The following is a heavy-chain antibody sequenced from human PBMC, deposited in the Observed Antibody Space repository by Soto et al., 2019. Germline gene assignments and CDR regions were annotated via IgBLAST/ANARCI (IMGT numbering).Heavy chain of an antibody. Sequence: QITLTESGPTLVKPTQTLTLTCTFPGFSFSTGAVGVGWIRQPPGKALELLALIYWKEDKRYRPSLNNKITNTKDATRNQAVVPMADPAPEHTAAYYFAHVYWAASGTRCYSGHGGQGTLGTVSP. D-gene: IGHD2-15*01. CDR2: IYWKEDK. CDR3: AHVYWAASGTRCYSGH. CDR1: GFSFSTGAVG. V-gene: IGHV2-5*01. J-gene: IGHJ1*01.